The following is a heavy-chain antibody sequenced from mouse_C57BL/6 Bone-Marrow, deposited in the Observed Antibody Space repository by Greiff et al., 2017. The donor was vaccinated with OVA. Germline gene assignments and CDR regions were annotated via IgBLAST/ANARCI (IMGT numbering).Heavy chain of an antibody. Sequence: VQLKESVAELVRPGASVKLSCTASGFNIKNTYMHWVKQRPEQGLEWIGRIDPANGNTKYAPKFQGKATITADTSSNTAYLQLSSLPSEDTAIYYCARKGPHDGSSYALWYFDVWGTGTTVTVSS. D-gene: IGHD1-1*01. CDR1: GFNIKNTY. J-gene: IGHJ1*03. CDR3: ARKGPHDGSSYALWYFDV. V-gene: IGHV14-3*01. CDR2: IDPANGNT.